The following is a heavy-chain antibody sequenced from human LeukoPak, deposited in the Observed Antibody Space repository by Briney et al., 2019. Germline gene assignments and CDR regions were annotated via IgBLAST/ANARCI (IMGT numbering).Heavy chain of an antibody. V-gene: IGHV4-59*11. CDR2: IYYSGST. CDR1: GGSLSSHY. Sequence: SETLSLTCTVSGGSLSSHYWSWIRQPPGKGLEWIGYIYYSGSTNYNPPLKSRDTISVDTSKNQFSLKLSSVTAADTAVYYCARVGDDYSNYYYYYYMDVWGKGTTVTVSS. CDR3: ARVGDDYSNYYYYYYMDV. D-gene: IGHD4-11*01. J-gene: IGHJ6*03.